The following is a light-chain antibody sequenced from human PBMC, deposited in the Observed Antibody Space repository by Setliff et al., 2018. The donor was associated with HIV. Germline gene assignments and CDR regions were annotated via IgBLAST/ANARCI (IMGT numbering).Light chain of an antibody. V-gene: IGKV1-9*01. J-gene: IGKJ5*01. CDR2: GAS. Sequence: DIQLTQSPSFLSASVGDRVTITCRASQGISSYLAWYQQKPGKAPKLLIYGASILQSGVPPRFTGSGSGTEFTLTINSLQPEDFAIYYCQQLNDYSITFGQGTRLEIK. CDR3: QQLNDYSIT. CDR1: QGISSY.